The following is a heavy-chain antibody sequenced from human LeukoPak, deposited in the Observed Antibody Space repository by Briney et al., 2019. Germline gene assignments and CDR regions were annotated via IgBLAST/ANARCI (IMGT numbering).Heavy chain of an antibody. D-gene: IGHD5-18*01. J-gene: IGHJ6*02. V-gene: IGHV1-18*01. Sequence: ASVKVSCKASGYTFTSYGISWVRQAPGQGLEWMGWISAYNGNTNYAQKLQGRVTMTTDTSTSTAYMELRSLRSDDTAVYYCARVGYSPRYYYYGMDVWGQGTTVTVSS. CDR2: ISAYNGNT. CDR1: GYTFTSYG. CDR3: ARVGYSPRYYYYGMDV.